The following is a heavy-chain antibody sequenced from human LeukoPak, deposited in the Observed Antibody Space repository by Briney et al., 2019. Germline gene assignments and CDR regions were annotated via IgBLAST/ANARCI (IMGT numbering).Heavy chain of an antibody. CDR3: ARRAAADNWYFDL. Sequence: SETLSLTCTVSGGSISSYYWSWIRQPPGKGLEWIGYIYYSGSTNYNPSLKSRVTISVDTSKNQFSLKLSSVTAADTAVYYCARRAAADNWYFDLWGRGTLVTVSS. J-gene: IGHJ2*01. D-gene: IGHD6-13*01. CDR1: GGSISSYY. CDR2: IYYSGST. V-gene: IGHV4-59*12.